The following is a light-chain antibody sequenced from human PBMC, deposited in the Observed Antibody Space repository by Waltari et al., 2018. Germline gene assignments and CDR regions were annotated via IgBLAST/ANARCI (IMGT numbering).Light chain of an antibody. J-gene: IGKJ4*01. CDR2: MVS. CDR1: QSLVDRADGNTY. CDR3: MQRMEFPLT. V-gene: IGKV2-40*01. Sequence: VVLTQTPLSLPVTLGESASISCTSSQSLVDRADGNTYLDWFLQKPGQSPQRLIFMVSHRASGVPDRFSGSGSGSDFTLQISRVEADDVGIYYCMQRMEFPLTFGGGTKVEIK.